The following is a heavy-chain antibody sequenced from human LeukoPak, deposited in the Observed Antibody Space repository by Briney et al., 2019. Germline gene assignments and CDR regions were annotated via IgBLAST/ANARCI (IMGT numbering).Heavy chain of an antibody. V-gene: IGHV4-59*01. Sequence: GSLRLSCAASGFTFSSYSMNWVRQPPGKGLEWIGYIYYSGSTNYNPSLKSRVTISVDTSKNQFSLKLSSVTAADTAVYYCARDKGRYCSGGSCYGYNWFDPWGQGTLVTVSS. CDR1: GFTFSSYS. D-gene: IGHD2-15*01. CDR3: ARDKGRYCSGGSCYGYNWFDP. J-gene: IGHJ5*02. CDR2: IYYSGST.